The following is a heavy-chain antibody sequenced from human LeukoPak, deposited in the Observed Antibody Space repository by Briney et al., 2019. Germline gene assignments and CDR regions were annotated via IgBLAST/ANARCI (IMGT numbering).Heavy chain of an antibody. V-gene: IGHV3-11*04. Sequence: PGGSLRLSCAASGFTFSDYYMSRIRQAPGKGLDWVSSSLKYADSMQGRFTISRDNAKNSLYLQMNSLRAEDTAVYYCARFRSADFWSGYYSHYYYYMDVWGKGTMVTVSS. CDR3: ARFRSADFWSGYYSHYYYYMDV. D-gene: IGHD3-3*01. CDR2: SL. CDR1: GFTFSDYY. J-gene: IGHJ6*03.